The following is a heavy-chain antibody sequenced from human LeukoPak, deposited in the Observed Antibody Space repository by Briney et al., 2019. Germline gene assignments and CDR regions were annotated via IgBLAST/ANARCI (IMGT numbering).Heavy chain of an antibody. V-gene: IGHV3-23*01. CDR3: VRKASYYDSSEDGYFDL. Sequence: GGSLRLSCAASGFTFSSYAMTWVRQAPGKGLELVSGISSSGGTTYHADSVKGRFTISRDNSKNTLYLQMNSLRAEDTPVYYCVRKASYYDSSEDGYFDLWGRGTLVTVSS. J-gene: IGHJ2*01. CDR1: GFTFSSYA. CDR2: ISSSGGTT. D-gene: IGHD3-22*01.